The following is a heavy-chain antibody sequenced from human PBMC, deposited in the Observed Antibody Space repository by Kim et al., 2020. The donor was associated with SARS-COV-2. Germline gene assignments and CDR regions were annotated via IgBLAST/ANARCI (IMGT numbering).Heavy chain of an antibody. CDR2: ISAYNGNT. D-gene: IGHD3-3*01. Sequence: ASVKVSCKASGYTFTSYGISWVRQAPGQGLEWMGWISAYNGNTNYAQKLQGRVTMTTDTSTSTAYMELRSLRSDDTAVYYCAREGGITIFGVVIPNNYYYCGMDVWGQGTTVTVSS. J-gene: IGHJ6*02. V-gene: IGHV1-18*01. CDR1: GYTFTSYG. CDR3: AREGGITIFGVVIPNNYYYCGMDV.